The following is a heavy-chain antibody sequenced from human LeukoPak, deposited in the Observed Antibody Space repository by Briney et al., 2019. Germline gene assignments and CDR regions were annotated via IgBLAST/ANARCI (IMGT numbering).Heavy chain of an antibody. Sequence: GASVKGSCKAPGYIFTSAYMHWVRQAPGQGRECMGIINPSGGSTSYAQKFQGRVTMTRDTSTSTVYMELSSLRSEDTAVYYCARDNEMATTDWGQGTLVTVSS. CDR3: ARDNEMATTD. V-gene: IGHV1-46*03. CDR2: INPSGGST. D-gene: IGHD5-24*01. J-gene: IGHJ4*02. CDR1: GYIFTSAY.